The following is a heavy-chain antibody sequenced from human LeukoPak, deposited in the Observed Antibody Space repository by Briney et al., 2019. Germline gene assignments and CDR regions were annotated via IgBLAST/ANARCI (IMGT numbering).Heavy chain of an antibody. J-gene: IGHJ3*02. CDR3: ARESSSGYSSAFDI. D-gene: IGHD3-22*01. CDR1: GGTFSSYA. Sequence: SVKVSCKASGGTFSSYAISWVRKAPGQGLEWMGRIIPILGIANYAQKFQGRVTITADKSTSTAYMELSSLRSEDTAVYYCARESSSGYSSAFDIWGQGTMVTVSS. CDR2: IIPILGIA. V-gene: IGHV1-69*04.